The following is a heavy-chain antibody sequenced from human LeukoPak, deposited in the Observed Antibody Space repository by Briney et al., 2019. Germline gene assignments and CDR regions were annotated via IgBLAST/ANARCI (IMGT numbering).Heavy chain of an antibody. D-gene: IGHD5-24*01. CDR2: VYSGGST. J-gene: IGHJ6*03. V-gene: IGHV3-53*01. CDR3: ARGVVVEMVTIRRYYYYMDV. Sequence: GGSLRLSCAASGFTVGSNYMSWVRQAPGKGLEWVSVVYSGGSTYYADSVKGRFTISRDNSKNTLYLQMNSLRAEDTAVYYCARGVVVEMVTIRRYYYYMDVWGKGTTVTVSS. CDR1: GFTVGSNY.